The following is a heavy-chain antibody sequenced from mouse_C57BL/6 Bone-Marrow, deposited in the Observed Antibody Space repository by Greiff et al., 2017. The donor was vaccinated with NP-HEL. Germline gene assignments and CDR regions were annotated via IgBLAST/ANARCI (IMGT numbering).Heavy chain of an antibody. CDR3: ARDGYYDY. CDR1: GYTFTGYW. D-gene: IGHD2-3*01. J-gene: IGHJ2*01. V-gene: IGHV1-9*01. Sequence: VQLQQSGAELMKPGASVKLSCTATGYTFTGYWISWVQQRPGHGLAWIGEILPGSGNTYYNEKFKGKSTFTADTSSNTAYMLLSSLTTEDSAMYYCARDGYYDYWGQGTTLAVSS. CDR2: ILPGSGNT.